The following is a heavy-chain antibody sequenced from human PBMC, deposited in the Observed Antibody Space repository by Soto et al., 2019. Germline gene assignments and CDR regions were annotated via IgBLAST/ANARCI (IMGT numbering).Heavy chain of an antibody. CDR2: ISSYNSNTNT. V-gene: IGHV1-18*04. CDR3: AIDTPSSEIGWHWFAP. CDR1: GYTFTAYG. J-gene: IGHJ5*02. Sequence: QVQLVQSGAEVKKPGASVKVSCKASGYTFTAYGITWVRQAPGQGLEWMGWISSYNSNTNTNYAQKLQGRVTLTTDTSTSTAYMELRSLRSDDTAVYYWAIDTPSSEIGWHWFAPWGQGTLVTVSS. D-gene: IGHD6-6*01.